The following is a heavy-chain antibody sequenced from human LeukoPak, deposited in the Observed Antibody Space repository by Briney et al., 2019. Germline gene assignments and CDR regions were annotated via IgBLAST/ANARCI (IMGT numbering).Heavy chain of an antibody. CDR3: ARCRANYDVLTGFYSPYSIDS. J-gene: IGHJ4*02. D-gene: IGHD3-9*01. CDR1: GGSISSGSYY. Sequence: PSQTPSLTCTVSGGSISSGSYYWSWIRQPAGKGLEWIGRIYTSGSTNYNPSLKSRVTISVDTSKNQFSLKLSSVTAADTAVYYCARCRANYDVLTGFYSPYSIDSWGQGTLVTVSS. V-gene: IGHV4-61*02. CDR2: IYTSGST.